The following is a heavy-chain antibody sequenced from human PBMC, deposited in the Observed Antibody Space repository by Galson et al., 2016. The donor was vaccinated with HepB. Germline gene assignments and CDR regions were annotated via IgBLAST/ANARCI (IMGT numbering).Heavy chain of an antibody. CDR2: ISAYNGNK. V-gene: IGHV1-18*01. CDR3: ARRGSNYGDDAFDI. CDR1: GYTFNSYG. Sequence: SVKVSCKASGYTFNSYGITWVRQAPGQGLEWMGWISAYNGNKQYAQRFQGRVTMTTDTSTSTAYMELRSLRSDDTAVYYCARRGSNYGDDAFDIWGQGTMVTVS. J-gene: IGHJ3*02. D-gene: IGHD1-7*01.